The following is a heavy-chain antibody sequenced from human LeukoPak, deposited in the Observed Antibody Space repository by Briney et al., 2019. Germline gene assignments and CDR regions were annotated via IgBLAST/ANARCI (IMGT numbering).Heavy chain of an antibody. CDR2: ISAYNGNT. CDR3: ARQTRLICSSTSCFDFDY. J-gene: IGHJ4*02. D-gene: IGHD2-2*01. V-gene: IGHV1-18*01. CDR1: GYTFTSYG. Sequence: ASVKVSCKASGYTFTSYGISWVRQAPGQGLEWMGWISAYNGNTNYAQELQGRVTMTTDTSTSTAYMELRSLRSDDTAVYYCARQTRLICSSTSCFDFDYWGQGTLVTVSS.